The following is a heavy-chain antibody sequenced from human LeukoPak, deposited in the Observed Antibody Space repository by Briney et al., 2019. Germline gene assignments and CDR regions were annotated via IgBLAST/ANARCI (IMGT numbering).Heavy chain of an antibody. V-gene: IGHV5-51*01. CDR1: EYSFATYW. CDR2: IYPSDSDT. Sequence: GESLKISCQGSEYSFATYWIAWLRQMPGKGLEWMGIIYPSDSDTRYSPSFQGQVTISADRSIKTAYLQWSSLKASDTAMYYCARPLQGIVGATGFDYWGQGTLVTVSS. J-gene: IGHJ4*02. CDR3: ARPLQGIVGATGFDY. D-gene: IGHD1-26*01.